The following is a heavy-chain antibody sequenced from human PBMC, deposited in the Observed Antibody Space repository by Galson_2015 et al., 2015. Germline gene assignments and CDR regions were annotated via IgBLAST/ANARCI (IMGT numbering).Heavy chain of an antibody. CDR3: ASLGGNDFWSGPLYWFDP. V-gene: IGHV3-73*01. Sequence: YAASVKGRFTISRDDSKNTAYLQMNSLKTEDTAVYYCASLGGNDFWSGPLYWFDPWGKGTTVTVSS. D-gene: IGHD3-3*01. J-gene: IGHJ6*04.